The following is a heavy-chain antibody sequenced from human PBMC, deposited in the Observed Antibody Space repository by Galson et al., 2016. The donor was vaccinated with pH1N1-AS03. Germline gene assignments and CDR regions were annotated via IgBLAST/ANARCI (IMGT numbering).Heavy chain of an antibody. Sequence: ETLSLTCTISGGSIANLYWSWIRQSAGKGLEWIGRVHNSGNTYYSPSLKSRVAMSVDTSTNHFSLTLNSVTAADTAVYFCARGSNFYGAGSYNSPDSYFDIWGRGTLVTVSS. D-gene: IGHD3-10*01. CDR3: ARGSNFYGAGSYNSPDSYFDI. CDR2: VHNSGNT. CDR1: GGSIANLY. V-gene: IGHV4-4*07. J-gene: IGHJ2*01.